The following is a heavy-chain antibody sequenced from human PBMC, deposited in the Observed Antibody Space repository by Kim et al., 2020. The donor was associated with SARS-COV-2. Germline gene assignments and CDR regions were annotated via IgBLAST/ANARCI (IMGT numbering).Heavy chain of an antibody. V-gene: IGHV7-4-1*02. CDR2: INTNTGNP. CDR1: GYTFTSYA. J-gene: IGHJ4*02. CDR3: AREYGGDIVVVPALSL. Sequence: ASVKVSCKASGYTFTSYAMNWVRQAPGQGLEWMGWINTNTGNPTYAQGFTGRFVFSLDTSVSTAYLQISSLKAEDTAVYYCAREYGGDIVVVPALSLWGQGTLVTVSS. D-gene: IGHD2-2*01.